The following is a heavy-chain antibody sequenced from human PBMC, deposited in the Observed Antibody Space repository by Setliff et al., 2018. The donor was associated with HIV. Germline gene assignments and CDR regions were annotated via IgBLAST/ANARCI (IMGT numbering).Heavy chain of an antibody. CDR3: ATLPSRDMDV. V-gene: IGHV3-21*01. Sequence: GGSLRLSCAASGFTFSSYTMNWIRQAPGKGLEWVSSISSSSYYIYYADSVKGRFIISRDNAKNSLYLQMNSLRAEDTAVYYCATLPSRDMDVWGQGTTVTVSS. CDR2: ISSSSYYI. CDR1: GFTFSSYT. D-gene: IGHD3-10*01. J-gene: IGHJ6*02.